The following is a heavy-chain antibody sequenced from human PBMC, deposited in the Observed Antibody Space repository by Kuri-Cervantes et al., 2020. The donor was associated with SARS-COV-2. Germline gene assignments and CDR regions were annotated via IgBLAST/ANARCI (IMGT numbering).Heavy chain of an antibody. J-gene: IGHJ4*02. CDR2: IDWDDDK. D-gene: IGHD4-11*01. V-gene: IGHV2-70*11. CDR3: ARIQATTVIADY. Sequence: SGPTLVKPTQTLTLTCTFSGFSLNTSEMCVSWIRQPPGKALEWLARIDWDDDKYYNTFLQTRLSIAKDTFKNQVVLTMTNMDPVDTATYYCARIQATTVIADYWGQGTLVTVSS. CDR1: GFSLNTSEMC.